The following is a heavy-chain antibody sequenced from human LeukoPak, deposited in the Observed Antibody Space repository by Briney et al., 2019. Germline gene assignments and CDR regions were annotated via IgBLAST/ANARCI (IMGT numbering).Heavy chain of an antibody. CDR3: ARALSGSPAGGVY. CDR1: GFTFSIYS. V-gene: IGHV3-21*01. J-gene: IGHJ4*02. Sequence: GGSLRLSCAASGFTFSIYSMNWVRQAPGKGLEWVSSISSSSSYIYYADSVKGRFTISRDNAKNSLYLQMNSLRAEDTAVYYCARALSGSPAGGVYWGQGTLVTVSS. D-gene: IGHD1-26*01. CDR2: ISSSSSYI.